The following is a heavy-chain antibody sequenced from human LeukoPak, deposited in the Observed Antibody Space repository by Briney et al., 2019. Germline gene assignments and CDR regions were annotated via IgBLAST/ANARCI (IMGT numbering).Heavy chain of an antibody. CDR2: IYNNGNT. Sequence: GGSLRLSCAASGFTVSTNYMTWVRQPPGKGLEWVSIIYNNGNTYYADSVKGRFTISRDNSKNTLYLQMDSLRAEDTAVYYCARELAYCSTNGCPLGYWGQGTLVTVSS. J-gene: IGHJ4*02. D-gene: IGHD2-2*01. CDR1: GFTVSTNY. CDR3: ARELAYCSTNGCPLGY. V-gene: IGHV3-53*01.